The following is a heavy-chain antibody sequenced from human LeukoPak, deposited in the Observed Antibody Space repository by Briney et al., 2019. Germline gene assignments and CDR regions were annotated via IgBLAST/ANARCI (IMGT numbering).Heavy chain of an antibody. CDR1: GFTFGTYA. V-gene: IGHV3-30*03. J-gene: IGHJ4*02. CDR3: AREANYATGLIDC. CDR2: ISYDGSNK. Sequence: GGSLRLSCAASGFTFGTYAMHWVRQAPGKGLEWVAVISYDGSNKYYADSVKGRFTISRDNAKNSLFLQMNSLRAEDTALYYCAREANYATGLIDCWGQGTLVTVSS. D-gene: IGHD1-1*01.